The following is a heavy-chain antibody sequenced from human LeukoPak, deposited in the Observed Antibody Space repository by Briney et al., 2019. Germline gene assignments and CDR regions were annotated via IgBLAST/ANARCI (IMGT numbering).Heavy chain of an antibody. CDR2: ISGSGGST. D-gene: IGHD1-26*01. Sequence: GGSLRLSCAASGFTFSSYAMSWVRQAPGKGLEWVSAISGSGGSTYYADPVKGRFTISRDNSKNTLYLQMNSLRAEDTAVYYCAKLGGATPYFDYWGQGTLVTVSS. CDR3: AKLGGATPYFDY. CDR1: GFTFSSYA. V-gene: IGHV3-23*01. J-gene: IGHJ4*02.